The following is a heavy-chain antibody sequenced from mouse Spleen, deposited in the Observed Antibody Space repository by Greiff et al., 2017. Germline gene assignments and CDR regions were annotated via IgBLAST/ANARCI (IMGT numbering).Heavy chain of an antibody. CDR2: IHPSDSDT. D-gene: IGHD2-5*01. V-gene: IGHV1-74*01. Sequence: QVQLQQPGAELVKPGASVKVSCKASGYTFTSYWMHWVKQRPGQGLEWIGRIHPSDSDTNYNQKFKGKATLTVDKSSSTAYMQLSSLTSEDSAVYYCAIEDYSNPFAYWGQGTLVTVSA. CDR1: GYTFTSYW. CDR3: AIEDYSNPFAY. J-gene: IGHJ3*01.